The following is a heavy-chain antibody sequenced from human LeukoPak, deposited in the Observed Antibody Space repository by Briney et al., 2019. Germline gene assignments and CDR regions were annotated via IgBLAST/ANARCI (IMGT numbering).Heavy chain of an antibody. CDR3: AKDLSWFGGSLATFGY. D-gene: IGHD3-10*01. V-gene: IGHV3-23*01. CDR2: IGGSGGTT. Sequence: GGSLRLSCAASGFTFSRYAMSWVRQAPGKGLERVSSIGGSGGTTYYADSVQGRFTISRDNSKNTLYLQMNSLSAEDTAVYYCAKDLSWFGGSLATFGYWGQGTLATVSS. J-gene: IGHJ4*02. CDR1: GFTFSRYA.